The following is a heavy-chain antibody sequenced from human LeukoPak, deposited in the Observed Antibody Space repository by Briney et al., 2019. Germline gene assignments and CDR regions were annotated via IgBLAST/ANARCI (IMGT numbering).Heavy chain of an antibody. J-gene: IGHJ4*02. Sequence: PGRSLRLSCEASGFTFSSYEMNWVRQAPGKGLEWVSSISSSGSTVYYADSVKGRFTISRDNAKNSLYLQMNSLRAEDTAVYYCARVLGLWYFDYWGQGTLVTVSS. CDR1: GFTFSSYE. V-gene: IGHV3-48*03. CDR3: ARVLGLWYFDY. D-gene: IGHD3/OR15-3a*01. CDR2: ISSSGSTV.